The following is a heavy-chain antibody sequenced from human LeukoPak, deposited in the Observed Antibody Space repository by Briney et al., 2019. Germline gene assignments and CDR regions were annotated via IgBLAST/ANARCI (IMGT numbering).Heavy chain of an antibody. Sequence: GGSLRLSCAASGLTFSYYNMNWVRQAPGKGLEWVSSISSSSTYIYYADSVKGRFTISRDNAKNSLYLEMNSLRAEDTAVYYCARDPWTNYGDYVRFDYWGQGTLVTVSS. CDR3: ARDPWTNYGDYVRFDY. CDR2: ISSSSTYI. CDR1: GLTFSYYN. D-gene: IGHD4-17*01. V-gene: IGHV3-21*01. J-gene: IGHJ4*02.